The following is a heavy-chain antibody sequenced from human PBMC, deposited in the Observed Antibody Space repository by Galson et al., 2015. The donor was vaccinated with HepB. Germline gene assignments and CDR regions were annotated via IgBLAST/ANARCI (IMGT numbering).Heavy chain of an antibody. D-gene: IGHD4-17*01. CDR1: GGTFSSYA. CDR2: IIPILAIP. Sequence: SVKVSCKASGGTFSSYAISWVRQAPGQGLEWMGGIIPILAIPNYAQKFQGRVTITADKSTSTAYMELSSLRSEDTAVYYCARGYGDHAFDIWGQGTMVTVSS. V-gene: IGHV1-69*10. CDR3: ARGYGDHAFDI. J-gene: IGHJ3*02.